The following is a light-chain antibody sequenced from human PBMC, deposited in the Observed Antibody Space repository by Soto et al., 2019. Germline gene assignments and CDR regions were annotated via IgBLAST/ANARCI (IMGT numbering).Light chain of an antibody. V-gene: IGLV2-14*01. CDR3: ASWDDRMKGYV. Sequence: QSVLTQPASLSGSPGQSITISCTGTSGDIGSYNRVSWYQQHPGKAPKLIIYEVTDRPSGVSNRFSGSKSGNTASLTISGLHYEDEADYYCASWDDRMKGYVFGTGTKVT. J-gene: IGLJ1*01. CDR1: SGDIGSYNR. CDR2: EVT.